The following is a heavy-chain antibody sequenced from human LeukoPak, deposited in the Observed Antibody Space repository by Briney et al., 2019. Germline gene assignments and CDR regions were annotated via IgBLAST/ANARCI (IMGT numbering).Heavy chain of an antibody. V-gene: IGHV1-69*05. CDR1: GGTFSSYA. D-gene: IGHD3-22*01. CDR2: IIPIFGTA. Sequence: ASVKVSCKASGGTFSSYAISWVRQAPGQGLEWMGGIIPIFGTANYAQKFRGRVTITTDESTSTAYMELSSLRSEDTAVYYCARAKYYYDSSGYYQLDYWGQGTLVTVSS. J-gene: IGHJ4*02. CDR3: ARAKYYYDSSGYYQLDY.